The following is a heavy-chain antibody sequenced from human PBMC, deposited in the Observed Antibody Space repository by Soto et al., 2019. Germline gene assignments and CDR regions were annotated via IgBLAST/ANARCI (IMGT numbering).Heavy chain of an antibody. CDR1: GGSISSGWDS. CDR2: IYHSGST. V-gene: IGHV4-30-2*01. J-gene: IGHJ4*01. CDR3: ARSPSDCDGDCSSYYFDN. Sequence: SLSLSCAVCGGSISSGWDSWSWIRHPPGKGLEWIGYIYHSGSTSYNPSLKSRVTISVDRSKDQFSLNLTSVTAADSAVYYCARSPSDCDGDCSSYYFDNWGHGTLVTVSS. D-gene: IGHD2-21*02.